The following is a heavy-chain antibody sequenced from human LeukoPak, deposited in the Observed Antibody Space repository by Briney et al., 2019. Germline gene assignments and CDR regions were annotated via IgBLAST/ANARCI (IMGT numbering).Heavy chain of an antibody. Sequence: GGSLRLSCAASGFTFDDYAMHWVRQAPGKGLEWLSGISWNSGSIGYADSVKGRFTISRDNAKNSLYLQMNSLRAEDTALYYCAKDLCSSSSAEVMDVWGQGTTVTVSS. D-gene: IGHD6-6*01. CDR2: ISWNSGSI. CDR3: AKDLCSSSSAEVMDV. V-gene: IGHV3-9*01. J-gene: IGHJ6*02. CDR1: GFTFDDYA.